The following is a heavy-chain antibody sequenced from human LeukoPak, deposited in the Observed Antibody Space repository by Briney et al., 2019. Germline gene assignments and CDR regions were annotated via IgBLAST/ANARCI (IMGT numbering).Heavy chain of an antibody. V-gene: IGHV3-21*01. J-gene: IGHJ5*02. CDR2: ISSSSSYI. CDR1: GFTFSSYS. Sequence: GGSLRLSCAASGFTFSSYSMNWVRQAPGKGLEWVSSISSSSSYIYYADSVKGRFTISRDNAKNSLYLQMNSLRAEDTAVYYCARVNFGVVIIHHTNWLDPWGQGTLVTVSS. D-gene: IGHD3-3*01. CDR3: ARVNFGVVIIHHTNWLDP.